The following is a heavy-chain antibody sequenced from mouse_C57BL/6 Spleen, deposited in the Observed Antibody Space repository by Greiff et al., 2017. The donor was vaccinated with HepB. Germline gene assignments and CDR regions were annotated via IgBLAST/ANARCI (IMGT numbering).Heavy chain of an antibody. D-gene: IGHD2-4*01. V-gene: IGHV1-50*01. CDR1: GYTFTSYW. Sequence: QVQLQQPGAELVKPGASVKLSCKASGYTFTSYWMQWVKQRPGQGLEWIGEIDPSDSYTNYNQKFKGKATLTVDTSSSPAYMQLSSLTSEASAVYYCARGRGDYDGVPYSWFAYWGQGTLVTVSA. J-gene: IGHJ3*01. CDR2: IDPSDSYT. CDR3: ARGRGDYDGVPYSWFAY.